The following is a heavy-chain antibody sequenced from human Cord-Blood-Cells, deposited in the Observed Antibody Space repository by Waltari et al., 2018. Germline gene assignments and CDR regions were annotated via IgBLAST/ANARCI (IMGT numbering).Heavy chain of an antibody. Sequence: VQLVQSGAEERKPGASVKVSCKAAGYTFTSYDINWVRQATGQGLAWMVWMTPDSGNTGYAQMFPGRLTKTRNTPISTAYMELKSLRAEYAAVYYCARGVVVPAAMLDYWGQGTLVTVSS. D-gene: IGHD2-2*01. J-gene: IGHJ4*02. CDR1: GYTFTSYD. CDR2: MTPDSGNT. V-gene: IGHV1-8*01. CDR3: ARGVVVPAAMLDY.